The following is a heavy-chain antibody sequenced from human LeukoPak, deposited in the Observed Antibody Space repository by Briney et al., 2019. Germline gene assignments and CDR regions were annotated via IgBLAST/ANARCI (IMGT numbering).Heavy chain of an antibody. D-gene: IGHD2-2*03. V-gene: IGHV3-74*01. J-gene: IGHJ4*02. Sequence: PGGSLRLSCAASGFTFSSYWMHWVRQAPGKGLVWVSRINSDGSSTSYADSVKGRFTISRDNSKNTLYLQMNSLRDEDTAVYYCAKDSHWILFDDWGQGTLVTVSS. CDR3: AKDSHWILFDD. CDR1: GFTFSSYW. CDR2: INSDGSST.